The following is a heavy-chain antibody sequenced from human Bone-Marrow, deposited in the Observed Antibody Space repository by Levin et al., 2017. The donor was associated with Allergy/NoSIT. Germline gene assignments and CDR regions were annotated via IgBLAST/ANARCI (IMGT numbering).Heavy chain of an antibody. D-gene: IGHD3-22*01. CDR2: IKHDGLER. Sequence: GESLKISCAASGFTFPSYWMTWVRQTPGKGLEWVANIKHDGLERYYVDSVKGRFTISRDNVQNSIYLQMNNLRADDTAVYYCARVSNHFDSNHDLQIGLFDLWGQGTQVTVSS. V-gene: IGHV3-7*01. J-gene: IGHJ4*02. CDR1: GFTFPSYW. CDR3: ARVSNHFDSNHDLQIGLFDL.